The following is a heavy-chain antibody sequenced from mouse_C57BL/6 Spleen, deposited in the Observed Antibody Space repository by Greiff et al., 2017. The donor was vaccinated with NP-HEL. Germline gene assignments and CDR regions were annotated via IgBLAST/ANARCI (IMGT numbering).Heavy chain of an antibody. CDR2: IHPSDSDT. CDR3: AMGTGAYWYFDV. J-gene: IGHJ1*03. CDR1: GYTFTSYW. D-gene: IGHD4-1*01. V-gene: IGHV1-74*01. Sequence: QVQLKEPGAELVKPGASVKVSCKASGYTFTSYWMHWVKQRPGQGLEWIGRIHPSDSDTNYNQKFKGKATLTVDKSSSTAYMQLSSLTSEDSAVYYCAMGTGAYWYFDVWGTGTTVTVSS.